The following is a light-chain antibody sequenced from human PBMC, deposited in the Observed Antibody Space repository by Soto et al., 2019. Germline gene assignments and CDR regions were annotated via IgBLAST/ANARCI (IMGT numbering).Light chain of an antibody. J-gene: IGKJ5*01. CDR2: NAS. V-gene: IGKV3-11*01. Sequence: EIVLTQSPATLSLSPGERATLSCRASQSVRTYLAWYQQKLGQPPRLLIYNASNRATGIPARFSGSGSGTDFTLTIGSLEPEDFAVYYCQQRSSWPLTFGQGTRLEIK. CDR3: QQRSSWPLT. CDR1: QSVRTY.